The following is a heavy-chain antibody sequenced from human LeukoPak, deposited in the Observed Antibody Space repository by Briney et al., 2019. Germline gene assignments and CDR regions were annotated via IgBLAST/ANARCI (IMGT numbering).Heavy chain of an antibody. CDR2: ISYDGSNK. J-gene: IGHJ4*02. CDR1: GFTFSSYA. D-gene: IGHD3-3*01. V-gene: IGHV3-30-3*01. CDR3: VRSLRFLESFDH. Sequence: PGGSLRHSCAASGFTFSSYAMHWVRQAPGKGLEWVAVISYDGSNKYYADSVKGRFTISRDNAKNTLYLQMNSLRAEDTAVYYCVRSLRFLESFDHWGQGTLVTVSS.